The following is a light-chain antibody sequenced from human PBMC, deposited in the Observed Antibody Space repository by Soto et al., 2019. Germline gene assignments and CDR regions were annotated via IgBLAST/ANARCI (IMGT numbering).Light chain of an antibody. Sequence: EIVMTQSPATLSVSPGERATLSCRASQSVSIKLAWYQQKPGQAPRLLIYGASSRATGIPDRFSGRGSGTDFTLTISRLEPEDSAVYYCQQYGSSGTFGQGTRLEIK. V-gene: IGKV3-20*01. CDR2: GAS. CDR3: QQYGSSGT. CDR1: QSVSIK. J-gene: IGKJ5*01.